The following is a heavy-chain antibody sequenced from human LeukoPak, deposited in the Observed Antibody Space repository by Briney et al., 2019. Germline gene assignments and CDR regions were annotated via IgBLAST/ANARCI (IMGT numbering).Heavy chain of an antibody. CDR3: AKKWWNYFDY. J-gene: IGHJ4*02. Sequence: GGSLRLSCAASGLTLSNYAMSWVRQARGKGLEWVSSITDSGGSTYYADSVRGRFTISRDNSKNTVYLQMNSLRAEDTAVYYCAKKWWNYFDYWGQGTLVTVSS. V-gene: IGHV3-23*01. CDR1: GLTLSNYA. D-gene: IGHD2-8*01. CDR2: ITDSGGST.